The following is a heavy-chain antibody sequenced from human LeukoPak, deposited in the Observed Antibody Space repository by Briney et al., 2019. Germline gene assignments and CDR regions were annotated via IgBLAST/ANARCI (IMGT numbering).Heavy chain of an antibody. J-gene: IGHJ3*02. D-gene: IGHD4-11*01. CDR1: GFTFSDYY. CDR3: ARASPSNYDPVDAFDI. V-gene: IGHV3-11*06. CDR2: ISSSSSYT. Sequence: GGSLRLSCAASGFTFSDYYMSWIRQAPGKGLEWVSYISSSSSYTNYADSVKGRFTISRDNAKNSLYLQMNSLRAEDTAVYYCARASPSNYDPVDAFDIWGQGTMVTVSS.